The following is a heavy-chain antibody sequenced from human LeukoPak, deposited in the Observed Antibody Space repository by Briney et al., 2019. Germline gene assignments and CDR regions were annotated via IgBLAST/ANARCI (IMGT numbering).Heavy chain of an antibody. CDR3: AKDIQLST. J-gene: IGHJ3*01. V-gene: IGHV3-23*01. CDR1: GFNFRDAA. D-gene: IGHD5-24*01. CDR2: IISGDNS. Sequence: GGSLRLSCAASGFNFRDAAMTWVRQAPGKGLEWVSLIISGDNSYYADSVKGRFTISRDNSKNTLSLQMNSLRVEDTAIYYCAKDIQLSTWGLGTMVTVSS.